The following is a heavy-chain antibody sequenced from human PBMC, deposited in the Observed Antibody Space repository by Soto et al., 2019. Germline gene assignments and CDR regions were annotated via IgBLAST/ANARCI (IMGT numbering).Heavy chain of an antibody. Sequence: GGSLRLSCAASGFTFSSYAMSWVRQAPGKGLEWVSAISGSGGSTYYADSVKGRFTISRDNSKNTLYLQMNSLRAEDTAVYYCAKDLIAARRYWYFDLWGRGTLVTVSS. CDR1: GFTFSSYA. D-gene: IGHD6-6*01. CDR2: ISGSGGST. J-gene: IGHJ2*01. V-gene: IGHV3-23*01. CDR3: AKDLIAARRYWYFDL.